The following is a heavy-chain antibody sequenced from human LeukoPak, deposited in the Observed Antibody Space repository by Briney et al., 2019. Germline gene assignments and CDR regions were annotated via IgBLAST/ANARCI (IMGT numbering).Heavy chain of an antibody. Sequence: GGSLRLSCAPSGFTFSTYWMTWVRQAPGKGLEWVANIKQDGSEEYYVDSVKGRFTISKDNAKNSLYLQMNRLRVEDTAVYYCARHIDWKFDYWGQGTLVTVSS. J-gene: IGHJ4*02. V-gene: IGHV3-7*01. CDR2: IKQDGSEE. CDR1: GFTFSTYW. D-gene: IGHD1-1*01. CDR3: ARHIDWKFDY.